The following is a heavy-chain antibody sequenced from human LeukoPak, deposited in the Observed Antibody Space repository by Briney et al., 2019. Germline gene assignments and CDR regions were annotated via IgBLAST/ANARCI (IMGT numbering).Heavy chain of an antibody. CDR3: ALEPYDILTGYADDAFDI. CDR2: IYYSGST. V-gene: IGHV4-39*07. J-gene: IGHJ3*02. Sequence: SETLSLTCTVSGGSISSSSYYWGWIRQPPGKGLEWIGSIYYSGSTYYSPSLKSRVAISVDTSKNQFSLKLSSVTAADTAVYYCALEPYDILTGYADDAFDIWGQGTMVTVSS. D-gene: IGHD3-9*01. CDR1: GGSISSSSYY.